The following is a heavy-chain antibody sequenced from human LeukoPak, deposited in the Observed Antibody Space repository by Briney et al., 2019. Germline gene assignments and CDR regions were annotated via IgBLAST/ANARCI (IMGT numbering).Heavy chain of an antibody. D-gene: IGHD3-10*01. Sequence: GASVTVSCKASGYTFTGYYMHWVRQAPGRGLEWMGWINPNSGGTNYAQKFQGRVTMTRDTSISTAYMELSRLRSDDTAVYYCARALVTMVRGVITKDYYYYYMDVWGKGTTVTVSS. CDR3: ARALVTMVRGVITKDYYYYYMDV. CDR2: INPNSGGT. CDR1: GYTFTGYY. J-gene: IGHJ6*03. V-gene: IGHV1-2*02.